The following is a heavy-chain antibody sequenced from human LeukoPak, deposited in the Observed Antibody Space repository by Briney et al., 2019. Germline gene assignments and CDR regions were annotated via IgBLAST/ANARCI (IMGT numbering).Heavy chain of an antibody. CDR2: ISSSGSAI. J-gene: IGHJ6*04. CDR3: AELGITMIGGV. D-gene: IGHD3-10*02. Sequence: GGPLRLSCAASGITFSSYEMNWVGQSPGKGLEWVSYISSSGSAIYYADSVKGRFTISRDNAKNSLYLQMNSLRAEDTAVYYCAELGITMIGGVWGKGTTVTISS. CDR1: GITFSSYE. V-gene: IGHV3-48*03.